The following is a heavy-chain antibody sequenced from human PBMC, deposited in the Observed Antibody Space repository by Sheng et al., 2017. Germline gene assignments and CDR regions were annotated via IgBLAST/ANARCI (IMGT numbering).Heavy chain of an antibody. J-gene: IGHJ2*01. CDR2: IAYDGANE. CDR3: AAAVNGDYYFDX. V-gene: IGHV3-30*09. D-gene: IGHD6-13*01. CDR1: GFTFTNYP. Sequence: QVQLAESGGGVVQPGRSLRLSCGASGFTFTNYPIHWVRQAPGKGLEWVAVIAYDGANEYYADSVKGRFAISRDNSKTSVYLQMNSLRVEDTAVYYCAAAVNGDYYFDX.